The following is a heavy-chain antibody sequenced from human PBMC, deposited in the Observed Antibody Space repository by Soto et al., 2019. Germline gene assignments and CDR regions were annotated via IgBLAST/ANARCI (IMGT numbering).Heavy chain of an antibody. CDR2: ISAYNGNT. J-gene: IGHJ6*02. CDR1: GYTFTSYG. Sequence: GASVKFSCKASGYTFTSYGISWVRQAPGQGLEWMGWISAYNGNTNYAQKLQGRVTMTTDTSTSTAYMELRSLRSDDTAVYYCARWGIAVAGTSYYYYGMDVWGQGTTVTVSS. V-gene: IGHV1-18*01. CDR3: ARWGIAVAGTSYYYYGMDV. D-gene: IGHD6-19*01.